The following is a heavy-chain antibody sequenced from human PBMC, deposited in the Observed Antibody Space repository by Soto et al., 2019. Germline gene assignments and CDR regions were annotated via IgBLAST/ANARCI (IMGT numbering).Heavy chain of an antibody. CDR2: IYYSGST. V-gene: IGHV4-59*01. J-gene: IGHJ3*02. Sequence: SETLSLTCTVSGGSMSSYYWSWIRQPPGKGLEWIGYIYYSGSTNYNPSLKSRVTISVDTSKNQFSLKLSSVTAADTAVYYGARGLISGYYLYDAFDIWGQGTMVTVSS. CDR3: ARGLISGYYLYDAFDI. CDR1: GGSMSSYY. D-gene: IGHD3-22*01.